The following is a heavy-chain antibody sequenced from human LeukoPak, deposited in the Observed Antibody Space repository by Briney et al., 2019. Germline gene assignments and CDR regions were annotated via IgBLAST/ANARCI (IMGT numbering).Heavy chain of an antibody. Sequence: GGSLRLSCAASGFTFSSHWMSWVRQAPGKGLQWVANIKQDGSEKYYVDSVKGRFTISRDNAKNSLYLQMNSLRVEDTAVYFCARDSRWFYYWGQGTLVTVSS. CDR2: IKQDGSEK. CDR1: GFTFSSHW. V-gene: IGHV3-7*03. J-gene: IGHJ4*02. D-gene: IGHD6-13*01. CDR3: ARDSRWFYY.